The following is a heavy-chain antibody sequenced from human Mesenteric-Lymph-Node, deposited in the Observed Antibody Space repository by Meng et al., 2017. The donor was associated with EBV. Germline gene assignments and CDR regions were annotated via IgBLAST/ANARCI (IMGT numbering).Heavy chain of an antibody. CDR2: IYYSESP. J-gene: IGHJ4*02. Sequence: QVRLLRRGPGRAKPAEPPSLTCTASGVSISSSSYSWGWIRHPPGTGLEWIGSIYYSESPYYNPSLTSRVTISVATSKNQFSLKLSSVTAADTAVYYCARTPGPVAVPFDYWGQGTLVTVSS. CDR3: ARTPGPVAVPFDY. D-gene: IGHD6-19*01. CDR1: GVSISSSSYS. V-gene: IGHV4-39*01.